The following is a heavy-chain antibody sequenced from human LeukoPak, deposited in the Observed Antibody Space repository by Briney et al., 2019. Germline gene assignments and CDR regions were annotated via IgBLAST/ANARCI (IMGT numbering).Heavy chain of an antibody. CDR2: IYSGGST. CDR3: ARDRYYDSSPDAFDI. CDR1: GFTVSSNY. D-gene: IGHD3-22*01. J-gene: IGHJ3*02. Sequence: GGSLRLSCAASGFTVSSNYMSWVRQAPGKGLEWVSVIYSGGSTYYADSVKGRFTISRDNSKNTLYLQMNSLRAEDTAVHYCARDRYYDSSPDAFDIWGQGTMVTVSS. V-gene: IGHV3-53*01.